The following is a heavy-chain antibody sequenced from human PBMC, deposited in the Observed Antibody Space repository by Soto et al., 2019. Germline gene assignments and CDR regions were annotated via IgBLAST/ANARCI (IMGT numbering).Heavy chain of an antibody. V-gene: IGHV3-23*01. CDR1: GFTFSSYA. J-gene: IGHJ4*02. CDR2: ISGSGGTT. Sequence: VGSLRLSCAASGFTFSSYAMSWVRQAPGKGLEWVSGISGSGGTTYYADSVKGRFTISRDNYKNTLYLQMDSLRADDTAVFYCVKDPTTMTPPYWGQGTLVTVSS. CDR3: VKDPTTMTPPY. D-gene: IGHD4-17*01.